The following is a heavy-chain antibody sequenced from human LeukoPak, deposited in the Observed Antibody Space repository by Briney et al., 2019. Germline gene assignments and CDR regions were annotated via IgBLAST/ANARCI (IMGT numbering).Heavy chain of an antibody. CDR3: ARGRIWGMEFANWFDP. J-gene: IGHJ5*02. V-gene: IGHV1-46*01. CDR2: INPSGGST. CDR1: GYTFTGYY. D-gene: IGHD3-16*01. Sequence: ASVKVSCTASGYTFTGYYMHWVRQAPGQGLEWMGIINPSGGSTSYAQKFQGRVTMTRDMSTSTVYMELSSLRSEDTAVYYCARGRIWGMEFANWFDPWGQGTLVTVSS.